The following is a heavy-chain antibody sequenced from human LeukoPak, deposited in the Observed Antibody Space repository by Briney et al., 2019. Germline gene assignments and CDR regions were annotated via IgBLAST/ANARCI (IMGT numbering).Heavy chain of an antibody. CDR3: ARVGMVASNFDY. V-gene: IGHV3-23*01. Sequence: GGSLRLSCAASGFTFSSYAMSWVRQAPGKGLEWVSAISGSGGSTYYADSVKGRFTISRDNSKNTLYLQMNSLRAEDTAVYYCARVGMVASNFDYWGQGTLVTVSS. D-gene: IGHD1-26*01. CDR1: GFTFSSYA. J-gene: IGHJ4*02. CDR2: ISGSGGST.